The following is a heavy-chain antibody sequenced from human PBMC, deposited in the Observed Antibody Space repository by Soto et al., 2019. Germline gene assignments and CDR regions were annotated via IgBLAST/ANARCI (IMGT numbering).Heavy chain of an antibody. CDR3: ARDTGNSFDY. CDR2: ISPHNGNT. Sequence: HVQLVQSGGELKKPGASVKASCNTSGYTFNTYFITWVRQAPGQGLEWMGWISPHNGNTNYAEKFQGRVTMTADTITKTAYMELRNLRINEPAVYYGARDTGNSFDYWGQGTPVTVSS. CDR1: GYTFNTYF. J-gene: IGHJ4*02. V-gene: IGHV1-18*01.